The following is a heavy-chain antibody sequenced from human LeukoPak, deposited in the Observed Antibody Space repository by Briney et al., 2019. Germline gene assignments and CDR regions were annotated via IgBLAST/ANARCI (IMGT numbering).Heavy chain of an antibody. J-gene: IGHJ6*03. D-gene: IGHD1-1*01. CDR3: ARQLERRYYYYMDV. V-gene: IGHV1-46*01. CDR1: GYTFTSYG. Sequence: ASVKVSCKASGYTFTSYGISWVRQAPGQGLEWMGIINPSGGSTSYAQKFQGRVTMTRDTSTSTVYMELSSLRSEDAAVYYCARQLERRYYYYMDVWGKGTTVTVSS. CDR2: INPSGGST.